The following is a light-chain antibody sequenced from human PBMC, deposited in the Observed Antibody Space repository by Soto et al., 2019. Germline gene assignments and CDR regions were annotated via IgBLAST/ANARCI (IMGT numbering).Light chain of an antibody. J-gene: IGLJ1*01. V-gene: IGLV2-23*02. CDR3: SSHAGAITFYV. CDR2: EVN. Sequence: QSALTHPASVSWSPGQSITISCTGTSSDVGTYTLVSWYQQHPGKAPKLVIYEVNKRPAGVSKRFSGSKSGDTASLTISGLQAEDEADYYCSSHAGAITFYVFGTGTKVTVL. CDR1: SSDVGTYTL.